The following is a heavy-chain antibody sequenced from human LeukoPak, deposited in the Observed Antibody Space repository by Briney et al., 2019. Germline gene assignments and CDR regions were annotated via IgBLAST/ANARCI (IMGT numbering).Heavy chain of an antibody. J-gene: IGHJ3*02. CDR1: GGSFSGFY. D-gene: IGHD3-3*01. CDR2: INHSGST. CDR3: ARDRFPYYDFWSGYRGAFDI. V-gene: IGHV4-34*01. Sequence: PSETLSLTCAVYGGSFSGFYWSWIRQPPGKGLEWIGEINHSGSTNYNPSLKSRVTISVDTSKNQFSLKLSSVTAADTAVYYCARDRFPYYDFWSGYRGAFDIWGQGTMVTVSS.